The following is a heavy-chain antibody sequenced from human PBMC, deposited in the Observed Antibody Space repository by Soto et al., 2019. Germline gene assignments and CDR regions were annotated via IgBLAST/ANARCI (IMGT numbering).Heavy chain of an antibody. CDR2: IDPSDSYT. CDR1: GDSFTSYW. V-gene: IGHV5-10-1*01. Sequence: PGEPLKISCTGSGDSFTSYWISWVRQMPGKGLEWMGRIDPSDSYTNYSPSFQGHVTISADKSISTAYLRWSSLKASDTAMYYCARHGVNAFDIWGQGTMVTVSS. CDR3: ARHGVNAFDI. J-gene: IGHJ3*02.